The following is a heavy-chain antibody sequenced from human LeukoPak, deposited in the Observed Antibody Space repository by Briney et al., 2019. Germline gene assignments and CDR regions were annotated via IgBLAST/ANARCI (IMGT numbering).Heavy chain of an antibody. D-gene: IGHD5-12*01. J-gene: IGHJ5*02. CDR3: ARDGYSGYDPRKRACDP. V-gene: IGHV1-69*13. Sequence: SVKVSCKASGGTFSSYAISWVRQAPGQGLEWMGGIIPIFGTANYVQKFQGRVTITADESTSTAYMELSSLRSEDTAVYYCARDGYSGYDPRKRACDPWGQGTLVTVSS. CDR1: GGTFSSYA. CDR2: IIPIFGTA.